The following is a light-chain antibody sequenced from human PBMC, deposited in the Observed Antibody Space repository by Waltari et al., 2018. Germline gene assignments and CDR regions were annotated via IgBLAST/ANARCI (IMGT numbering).Light chain of an antibody. CDR3: AAWDDTLNGWL. CDR1: DSNIGSNG. J-gene: IGLJ3*02. CDR2: YDD. V-gene: IGLV1-36*01. Sequence: QSVLTQPPSVSEAPRQRVTISCSGSDSNIGSNGVNWYPQRPGKAPKLVIYYDDLIPSGVSDRFSASKSGTSASLAISGLQSEDEADYYCAAWDDTLNGWLFGGGTKLTVL.